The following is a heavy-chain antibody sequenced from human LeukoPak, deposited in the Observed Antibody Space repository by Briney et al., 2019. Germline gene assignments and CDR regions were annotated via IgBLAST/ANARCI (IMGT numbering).Heavy chain of an antibody. V-gene: IGHV1-69*13. CDR2: IIPIFGTA. J-gene: IGHJ4*02. Sequence: SVKVSCKASGGTFSSYAISWVRQAPGQGLEWMGGIIPIFGTANYAQKFQGRVTITADESTSTAYMELSSLRSEDTAVYYCARGGYYYDSSGYYPDYWGQGTLVTVSS. CDR1: GGTFSSYA. D-gene: IGHD3-22*01. CDR3: ARGGYYYDSSGYYPDY.